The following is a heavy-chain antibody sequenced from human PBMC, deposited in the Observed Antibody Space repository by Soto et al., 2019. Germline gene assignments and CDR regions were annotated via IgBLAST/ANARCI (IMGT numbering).Heavy chain of an antibody. Sequence: SGPTLVHPTQTLTLTCTLSGFSLSTSGVGVCWIRHPPGKALEWLALIYWNDDKRYSPSLKSRLTITKDTSKNQVVLTMTNMDPVDTATYYCAQRPVEYSSSSAYNWFYXWGQGTLLTVSX. J-gene: IGHJ5*02. CDR2: IYWNDDK. CDR3: AQRPVEYSSSSAYNWFYX. D-gene: IGHD6-6*01. CDR1: GFSLSTSGVG. V-gene: IGHV2-5*01.